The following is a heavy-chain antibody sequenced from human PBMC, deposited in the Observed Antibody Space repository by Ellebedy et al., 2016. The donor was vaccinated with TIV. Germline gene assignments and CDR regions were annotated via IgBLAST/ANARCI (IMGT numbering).Heavy chain of an antibody. Sequence: MPSETLSLTCTVTGGSIRSSSYYWGWIRQPPGKGLEWIGRIYSIGSTYYNPSLKSRVTISVDTSKNQFSLKLSSVTAADTAVYYCARHAKLFLCFFDYWGQGSLVTVSS. J-gene: IGHJ4*02. D-gene: IGHD2/OR15-2a*01. V-gene: IGHV4-39*01. CDR1: GGSIRSSSYY. CDR3: ARHAKLFLCFFDY. CDR2: IYSIGST.